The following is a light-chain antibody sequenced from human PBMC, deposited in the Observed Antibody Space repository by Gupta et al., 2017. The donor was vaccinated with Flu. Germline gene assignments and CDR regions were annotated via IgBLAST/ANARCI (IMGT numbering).Light chain of an antibody. V-gene: IGKV3-20*01. Sequence: ATLSCRASQTVNSNYLAWYQQKRGQAPRLLMYGASSRAAGIPDRFTGSGSGTDFTLTISGVDPEDSAVYYCQRYGRSPAYAFGQGTRLEI. CDR1: QTVNSNY. CDR2: GAS. J-gene: IGKJ2*01. CDR3: QRYGRSPAYA.